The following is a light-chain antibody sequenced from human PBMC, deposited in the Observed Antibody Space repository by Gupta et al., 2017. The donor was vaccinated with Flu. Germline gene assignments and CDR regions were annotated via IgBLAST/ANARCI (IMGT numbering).Light chain of an antibody. V-gene: IGKV1-5*03. Sequence: DIQMTQSPSTLSAFVGDRVTITCRASQSISSWLAWYQQKPGKAPKLLIYKASSLESGVPSRFSGSGSGTEFSLTIISLQPDDFAIYYCHQYNTYSPDTFGQGTKLEIK. CDR3: HQYNTYSPDT. J-gene: IGKJ2*01. CDR1: QSISSW. CDR2: KAS.